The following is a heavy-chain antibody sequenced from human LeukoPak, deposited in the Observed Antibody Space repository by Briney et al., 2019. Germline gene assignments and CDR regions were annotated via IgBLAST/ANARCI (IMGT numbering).Heavy chain of an antibody. CDR3: ARGRITFGGVIGY. CDR2: INHSGST. CDR1: GGSFSGYY. Sequence: SETLSLTCAVYGGSFSGYYWSWIRQPPGKGLEWIGEINHSGSTNYNPSLKSRVTISVDTSKNQFSLKLSSVTAADTAVYYCARGRITFGGVIGYWGQGTLVTVSS. V-gene: IGHV4-34*01. D-gene: IGHD3-16*02. J-gene: IGHJ4*02.